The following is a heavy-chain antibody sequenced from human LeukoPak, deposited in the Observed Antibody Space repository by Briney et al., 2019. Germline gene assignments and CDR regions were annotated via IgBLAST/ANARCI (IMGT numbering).Heavy chain of an antibody. CDR2: IKQDGSKK. CDR1: GFPFSSYW. CDR3: TRVGYIDEGIDY. Sequence: PGGSLRLSCVASGFPFSSYWMTWVRQAPAKGLEWVANIKQDGSKKSYVDSVKGRFTISRDNAKNSLYLQMNSLRAEDTAIYYCTRVGYIDEGIDYWGQGTLVTVSS. J-gene: IGHJ4*02. D-gene: IGHD5-24*01. V-gene: IGHV3-7*04.